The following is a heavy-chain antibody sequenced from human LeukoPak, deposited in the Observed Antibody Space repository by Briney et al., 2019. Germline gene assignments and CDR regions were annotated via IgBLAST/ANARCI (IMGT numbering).Heavy chain of an antibody. CDR1: GGTFSSYA. D-gene: IGHD6-19*01. CDR2: IIPIFGTA. V-gene: IGHV1-69*06. Sequence: ASVKVSCKASGGTFSSYAISWVRQAPGQGLEWMGGIIPIFGTANYAQKFQGRVTITADKSTSTAYKELSSLRSEDTAVYYCARGDGSGWDFDYWGQGTLVTVSS. J-gene: IGHJ4*02. CDR3: ARGDGSGWDFDY.